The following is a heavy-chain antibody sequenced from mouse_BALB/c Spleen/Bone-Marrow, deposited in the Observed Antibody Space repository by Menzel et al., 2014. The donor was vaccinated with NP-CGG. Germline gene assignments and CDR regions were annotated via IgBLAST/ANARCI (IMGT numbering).Heavy chain of an antibody. CDR3: AREANWNFDY. Sequence: VQLQQSGPELVKPGASVRISCKASGYTFTSYYIHWVKQRPGQGLEWIGWIYPGNVNTKYNEKFKGKATLTADKSSGTAYMQLSSLTSEDSAVYFCAREANWNFDYWGQGTTLTVSS. D-gene: IGHD4-1*01. V-gene: IGHV1S56*01. CDR1: GYTFTSYY. J-gene: IGHJ2*01. CDR2: IYPGNVNT.